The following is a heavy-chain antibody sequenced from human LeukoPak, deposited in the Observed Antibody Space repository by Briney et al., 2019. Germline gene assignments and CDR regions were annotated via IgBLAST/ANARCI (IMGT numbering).Heavy chain of an antibody. J-gene: IGHJ6*03. V-gene: IGHV3-64*01. CDR2: TTSDGGRT. CDR3: ARSRGLDVHYYYYMDV. CDR1: GFTFSSYA. Sequence: GGSLRLSCAASGFTFSSYAVHWVPQAPGKGLEYVSATTSDGGRTYYAHSVKGRFTISRDNSKNTLYLQMGSLRAEDMAVYYCARSRGLDVHYYYYMDVWGKGTTVTVSS. D-gene: IGHD3-10*01.